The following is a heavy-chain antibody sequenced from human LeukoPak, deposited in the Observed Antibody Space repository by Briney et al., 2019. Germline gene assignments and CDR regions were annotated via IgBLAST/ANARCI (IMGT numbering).Heavy chain of an antibody. Sequence: PGGSLRLSCAASGFTFSSYSMNWVRQAPGKGLEWVSSISSSSSYIYYADSVKGRFTISRDNAKNSLYLQMNSLRAEDAAVYYCARVSGSSGWYEYFDYWGQGTLVTVSS. CDR2: ISSSSSYI. CDR3: ARVSGSSGWYEYFDY. J-gene: IGHJ4*02. D-gene: IGHD6-19*01. CDR1: GFTFSSYS. V-gene: IGHV3-21*01.